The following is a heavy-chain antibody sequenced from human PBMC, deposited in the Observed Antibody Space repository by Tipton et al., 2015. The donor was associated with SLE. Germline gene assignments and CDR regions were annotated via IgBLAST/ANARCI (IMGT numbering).Heavy chain of an antibody. D-gene: IGHD3-3*01. J-gene: IGHJ4*02. V-gene: IGHV4-31*03. CDR2: IYNSGGT. Sequence: TLSLTCTVSGGSISTGGYYWNWIRQHPGKGLEWIGYIYNSGGTDYNPSLKSRVTISADTSKNHFSLNLSSVTAADTAMYFCARGFFHDYWSAEQGRKSFYFDNWGQGALVTVSS. CDR3: ARGFFHDYWSAEQGRKSFYFDN. CDR1: GGSISTGGYY.